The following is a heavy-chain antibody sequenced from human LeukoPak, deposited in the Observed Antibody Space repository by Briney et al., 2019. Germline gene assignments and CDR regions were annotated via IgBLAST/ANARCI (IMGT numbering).Heavy chain of an antibody. CDR2: IIPIFGTA. CDR3: ARDYVGAGVPRFDY. V-gene: IGHV1-69*06. D-gene: IGHD1-26*01. Sequence: ASVKVSCKASGYTFTGYYMHWVRQAPGQGLEWMGGIIPIFGTANYAQKFQGRVTITADKSTSTAYMELSSLRSEDTAVYYCARDYVGAGVPRFDYWGQGTLVTVSS. J-gene: IGHJ4*02. CDR1: GYTFTGYY.